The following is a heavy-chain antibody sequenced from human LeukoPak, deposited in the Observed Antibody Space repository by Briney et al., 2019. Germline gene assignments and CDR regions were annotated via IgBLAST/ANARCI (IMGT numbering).Heavy chain of an antibody. J-gene: IGHJ6*03. CDR2: IIPIFGTA. CDR1: GYTFNGYY. Sequence: ASVKVSCKASGYTFNGYYMHWVRQAPGQGLEWMGGIIPIFGTANYAQKFQGRVTITADKSTSTAYMELSSLRSEDTAVYYCARDNVSSRPPMSYYYYYMDVWGKGTTVTVSS. V-gene: IGHV1-69*06. D-gene: IGHD2/OR15-2a*01. CDR3: ARDNVSSRPPMSYYYYYMDV.